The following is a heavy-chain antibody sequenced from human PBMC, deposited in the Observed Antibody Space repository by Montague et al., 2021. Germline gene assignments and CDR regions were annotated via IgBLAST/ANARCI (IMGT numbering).Heavy chain of an antibody. CDR3: AKQDYFVSGTSYKGFDP. CDR2: MFYGGAT. D-gene: IGHD3-10*01. V-gene: IGHV4-59*08. J-gene: IGHJ5*02. Sequence: SETLSLTCTVSSGSIFHAHWSWVRQPPGKGLEWLGSMFYGGATSNNPSLKSRVTMSIDTSTNQFSLKLSSVTAADTAVYYCAKQDYFVSGTSYKGFDPWGQGNLVTVSS. CDR1: SGSIFHAH.